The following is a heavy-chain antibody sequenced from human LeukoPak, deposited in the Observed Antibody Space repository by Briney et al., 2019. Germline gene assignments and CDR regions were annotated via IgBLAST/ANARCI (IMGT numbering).Heavy chain of an antibody. Sequence: GRSLRLSCTASGFTFGDYAMSWVRQAPGKGLVWVSRINSDGSSTSYADSVKGRFTISRDNAKNTLYLQMNTLRVEDTAVYYCATGQGHGMDVWGQGTTVTVSS. CDR1: GFTFGDYA. CDR3: ATGQGHGMDV. V-gene: IGHV3-74*01. D-gene: IGHD1-14*01. J-gene: IGHJ6*02. CDR2: INSDGSST.